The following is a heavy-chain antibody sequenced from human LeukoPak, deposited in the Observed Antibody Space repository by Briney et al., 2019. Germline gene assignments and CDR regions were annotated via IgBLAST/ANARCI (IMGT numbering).Heavy chain of an antibody. V-gene: IGHV3-48*03. CDR1: GFTFSSYE. CDR3: ARLDYGDYRGAFDI. J-gene: IGHJ3*02. D-gene: IGHD4-17*01. Sequence: GGSLRLSCAASGFTFSSYEMNWVRQAPGKGLKWVSYISSSGSTIYYADSVKGRFTISRDNAKNSLYLQMNSLRAEDTAVYYCARLDYGDYRGAFDIWGQGTMVTVSS. CDR2: ISSSGSTI.